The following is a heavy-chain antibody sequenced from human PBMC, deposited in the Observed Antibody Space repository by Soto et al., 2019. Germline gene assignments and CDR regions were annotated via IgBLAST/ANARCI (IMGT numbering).Heavy chain of an antibody. CDR3: ATSRSYSSSWFGGSFDS. Sequence: QVQLVQSGAEVKKPGSSVKVSCKASGGTFSSYAITWVRQAPEEGLEWMGGIIPMLGTANYAQRFQGRVTISADESTSTAYMELISLRSEDTAVYYCATSRSYSSSWFGGSFDSWGQGTVVTVSS. J-gene: IGHJ4*02. CDR2: IIPMLGTA. CDR1: GGTFSSYA. D-gene: IGHD6-13*01. V-gene: IGHV1-69*01.